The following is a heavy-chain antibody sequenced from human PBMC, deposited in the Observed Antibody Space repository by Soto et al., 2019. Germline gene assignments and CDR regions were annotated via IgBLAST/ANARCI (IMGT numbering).Heavy chain of an antibody. D-gene: IGHD6-19*01. CDR2: IFIDGST. V-gene: IGHV3-53*01. J-gene: IGHJ6*02. CDR1: GFTVSGKS. CDR3: ARDGGSGTPVTGAEDYYMYYGMDV. Sequence: EVHLVDSGGHLIQPGGSLRLSCGVSGFTVSGKSISWVRQAPGKGLEWISYIFIDGSTYYADSVRGRFSISRDTSKDTLFLQMNNLRAEDTALYYCARDGGSGTPVTGAEDYYMYYGMDVWGQGTTVTVSS.